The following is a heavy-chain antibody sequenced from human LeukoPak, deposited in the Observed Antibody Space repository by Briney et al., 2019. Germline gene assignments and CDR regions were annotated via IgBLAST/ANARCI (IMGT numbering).Heavy chain of an antibody. J-gene: IGHJ4*02. CDR1: GGSISNYY. V-gene: IGHV4-59*08. D-gene: IGHD6-6*01. CDR2: IYYTGNT. CDR3: ARRGISSSLTPALDY. Sequence: PSETLSLTCTVSGGSISNYYWNWIRQPPGKELEWIGYIYYTGNTNYNPSLKSRVTISVDTSKNQFSLKLSSVTAADTAVYYCARRGISSSLTPALDYWGQGTLVTVSS.